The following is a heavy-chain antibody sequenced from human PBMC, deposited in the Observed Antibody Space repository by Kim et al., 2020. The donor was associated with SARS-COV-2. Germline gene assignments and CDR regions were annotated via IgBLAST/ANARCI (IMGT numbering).Heavy chain of an antibody. CDR3: ARGSTMVRDTNWFDP. D-gene: IGHD3-10*01. Sequence: ASVKVSCKASGYTFTSYGISWVRQAPGQGLEWMGWISAYNGNTNYAQKLQGRVTMTTDTSTSTAYMELRSLRSDDTAVYYCARGSTMVRDTNWFDPWGQGTLVTVSS. CDR2: ISAYNGNT. V-gene: IGHV1-18*01. J-gene: IGHJ5*02. CDR1: GYTFTSYG.